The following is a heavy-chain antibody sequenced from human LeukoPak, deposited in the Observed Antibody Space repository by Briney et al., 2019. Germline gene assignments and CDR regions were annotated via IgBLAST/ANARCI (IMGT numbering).Heavy chain of an antibody. CDR2: IYSGGST. V-gene: IGHV3-66*02. CDR3: ARDPTGSRAFDI. CDR1: GFTVSINY. Sequence: GALRLSCSASGFTVSINYMSWVRQAPGEGLEWGSVIYSGGSTYYADSVKGRFTISRDNSKNTLYLQMNSLRAEDTAVYYCARDPTGSRAFDIWGQGPMVPVSS. J-gene: IGHJ3*02.